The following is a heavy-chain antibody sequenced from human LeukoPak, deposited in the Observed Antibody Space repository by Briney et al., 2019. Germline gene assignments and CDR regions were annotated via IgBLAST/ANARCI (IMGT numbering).Heavy chain of an antibody. CDR1: GFTVSSNY. J-gene: IGHJ3*02. V-gene: IGHV3-53*01. D-gene: IGHD2-15*01. CDR2: IYSNGST. CDR3: ARACSGGSCYLVAFDI. Sequence: PGGSLRLSCAASGFTVSSNYMSWVRQAPGKGLEWASIIYSNGSTYYADSMKGRFTISRDNSKNTLYLQMNSLRADDTAVYYCARACSGGSCYLVAFDIWGQGTMVTVSS.